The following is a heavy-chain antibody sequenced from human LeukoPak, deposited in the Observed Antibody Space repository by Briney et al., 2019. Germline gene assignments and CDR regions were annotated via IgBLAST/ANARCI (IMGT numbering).Heavy chain of an antibody. V-gene: IGHV1-69*13. Sequence: SVTVSCKASGGTFSSYAISWVRQAAGQGLEWMGGIIPIFGSANNAQNFQGRVTITADESTSTAYMELNSLRSEDTAVYYCARAIGVWSSGAFDIWGQGTMVTVSS. J-gene: IGHJ3*02. CDR1: GGTFSSYA. D-gene: IGHD3-10*01. CDR3: ARAIGVWSSGAFDI. CDR2: IIPIFGSA.